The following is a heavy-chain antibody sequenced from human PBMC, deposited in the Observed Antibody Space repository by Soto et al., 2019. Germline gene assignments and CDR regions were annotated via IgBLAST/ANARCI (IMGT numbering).Heavy chain of an antibody. CDR1: GYTLTELS. V-gene: IGHV1-24*01. J-gene: IGHJ3*02. CDR3: ATVPGYCSSTSCYGDAFDI. CDR2: FDPEDGET. D-gene: IGHD2-2*01. Sequence: QVQLVQSGAEVKKPGASVKVSCKVSGYTLTELSMHWVRQAPGKGLEWMGGFDPEDGETIYAQKFQGRVTMTEDTSTDTAYMELSSLRSEDTAVYYCATVPGYCSSTSCYGDAFDIWGQGTMVTVSS.